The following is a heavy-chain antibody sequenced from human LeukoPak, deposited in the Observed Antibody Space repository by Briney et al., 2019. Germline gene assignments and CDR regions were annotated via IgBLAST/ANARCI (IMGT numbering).Heavy chain of an antibody. CDR2: INPSGGST. J-gene: IGHJ4*02. V-gene: IGHV1-46*01. CDR1: GYTFTSYY. D-gene: IGHD5-24*01. CDR3: AAEMAGDY. Sequence: VASVKVSCKASGYTFTSYYMYWVRQAPGLGLEWMGIINPSGGSTNYAQKFQGRVTMTRDTSTSTVYMELSSLRSEDTAVYYCAAEMAGDYWGQGTLVTVSS.